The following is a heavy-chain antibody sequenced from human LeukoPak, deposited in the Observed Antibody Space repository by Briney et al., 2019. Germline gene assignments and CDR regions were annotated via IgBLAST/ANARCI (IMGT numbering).Heavy chain of an antibody. CDR2: IIPIFGTA. V-gene: IGHV1-69*05. CDR1: GGTFSSYA. Sequence: SVKVSCKASGGTFSSYAISWVRQAPGQGLEWMGGIIPIFGTANYAQKFQGRVTITTDESTSTAYMELSSLRSEDTAVYYCARGRGLRYSGYDRFGLDYWGQGTLVTVSS. J-gene: IGHJ4*02. D-gene: IGHD5-12*01. CDR3: ARGRGLRYSGYDRFGLDY.